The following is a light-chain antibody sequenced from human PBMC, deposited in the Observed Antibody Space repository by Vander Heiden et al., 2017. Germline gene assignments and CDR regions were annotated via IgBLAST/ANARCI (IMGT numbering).Light chain of an antibody. CDR3: QKYNTGVT. Sequence: IQMTQSPSSLSASVVDTLTITCRASQGISNYLAWYQQRPGQVPKLLIYAAYTLQSGVPSRFSGGGSGTDFTLTISGLQPEDVATYYCQKYNTGVTFGPGTKVDLK. J-gene: IGKJ3*01. V-gene: IGKV1-27*01. CDR1: QGISNY. CDR2: AAY.